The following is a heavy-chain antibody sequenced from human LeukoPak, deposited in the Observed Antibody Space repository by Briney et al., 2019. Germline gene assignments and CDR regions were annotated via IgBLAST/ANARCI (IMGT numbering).Heavy chain of an antibody. Sequence: PGGSLRLSCAASGFTFNNYAMSWLRQTPGKGLEWVSAISGSGDRTYYAESVKGRFSISRDNSKNTLYLQMHSLRAEDTAVYYCGKRELWHGSGEDAWGQGTTVTVSS. CDR1: GFTFNNYA. V-gene: IGHV3-23*01. J-gene: IGHJ6*02. CDR2: ISGSGDRT. CDR3: GKRELWHGSGEDA. D-gene: IGHD3-10*01.